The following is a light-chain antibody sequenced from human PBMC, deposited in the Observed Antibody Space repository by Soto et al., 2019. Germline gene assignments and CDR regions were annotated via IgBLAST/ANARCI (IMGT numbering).Light chain of an antibody. CDR1: QAVNNH. CDR2: AAS. V-gene: IGKV1-27*01. J-gene: IGKJ3*01. CDR3: QKYNNGPPAT. Sequence: DIQMTQSPSSLSASVGDRVTITCRASQAVNNHLAWYQQKPGRAPKLLIYAASTLQSGVPSRFSGGGSGTDFTLTISSLQPEDVATYYCQKYNNGPPATFGPGTKV.